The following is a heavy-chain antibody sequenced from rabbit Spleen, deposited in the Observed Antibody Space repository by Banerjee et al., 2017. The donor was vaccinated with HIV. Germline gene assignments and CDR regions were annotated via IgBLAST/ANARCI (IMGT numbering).Heavy chain of an antibody. CDR2: INTGSGSA. CDR3: AKIWDF. J-gene: IGHJ6*01. Sequence: QEQLEESGGDLVKPGASLTLTCKASEFSFSSSYWICWVRQAPGKGLEWIGCINTGSGSAYYASWAKGRFTISKTSSTTVTLQMTSLTVADTATYFCAKIWDFWGPGTLVTVS. V-gene: IGHV1S45*01. CDR1: EFSFSSSYW. D-gene: IGHD5-1*01.